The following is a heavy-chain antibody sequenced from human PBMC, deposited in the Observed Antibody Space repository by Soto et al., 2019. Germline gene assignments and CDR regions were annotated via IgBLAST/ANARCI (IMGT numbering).Heavy chain of an antibody. J-gene: IGHJ4*02. CDR3: TTYSRWFGSYEDY. D-gene: IGHD3-10*01. CDR1: GFTFSNAW. CDR2: IKSKTDGGTT. Sequence: GGSLRLSCAASGFTFSNAWMNWVRQAPGKGLEWVGRIKSKTDGGTTDYAAPVKGRFTISRDDSKNTLYLQMNSLKTEDTAVYYCTTYSRWFGSYEDYWGQGTLVTVSS. V-gene: IGHV3-15*07.